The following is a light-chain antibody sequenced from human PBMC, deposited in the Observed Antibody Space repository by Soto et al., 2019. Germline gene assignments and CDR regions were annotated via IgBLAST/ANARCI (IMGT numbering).Light chain of an antibody. CDR3: EKYNSAPS. Sequence: DIQMTQSPSSLSASVGDRVTITCRASQGISNYLAWYQQKPGKVPKLLIFAASTLQSGVPSRFGGSGSGTDFTLTISSLQPEDVATDYCEKYNSAPSFGQGTRLEI. CDR2: AAS. J-gene: IGKJ5*01. CDR1: QGISNY. V-gene: IGKV1-27*01.